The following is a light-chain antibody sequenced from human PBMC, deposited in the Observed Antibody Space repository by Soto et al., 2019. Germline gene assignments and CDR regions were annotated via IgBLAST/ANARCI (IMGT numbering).Light chain of an antibody. CDR3: SAYTSSSTLYV. Sequence: QLVLTQPASVSGSPGQSITISCTGTISDVADYNYVSWYQQHPGTAPKLIIYDVSTRPSGVSNRFSGSKSGSTASLTISGLQSEDEAYYYCSAYTSSSTLYVFGTGKKVTVL. CDR2: DVS. J-gene: IGLJ1*01. V-gene: IGLV2-14*03. CDR1: ISDVADYNY.